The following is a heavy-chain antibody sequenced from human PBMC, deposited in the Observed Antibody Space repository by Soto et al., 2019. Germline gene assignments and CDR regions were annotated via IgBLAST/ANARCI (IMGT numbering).Heavy chain of an antibody. D-gene: IGHD3-22*01. V-gene: IGHV1-18*04. CDR2: ISIYNGKR. CDR1: GYSFTSYG. J-gene: IGHJ4*02. CDR3: ARRTSYDEASSGYYLFDY. Sequence: ASVKVSCKASGYSFTSYGISWVRQAPGQGLGWMGWISIYNGKRNYAQKVQGRVTMTTDTSTNTAYMELMSLRSDDTAVYYCARRTSYDEASSGYYLFDYWGQGTLVTVSS.